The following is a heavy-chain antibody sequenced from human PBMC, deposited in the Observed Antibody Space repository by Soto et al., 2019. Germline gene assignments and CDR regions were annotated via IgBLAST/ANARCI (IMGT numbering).Heavy chain of an antibody. J-gene: IGHJ1*01. D-gene: IGHD2-2*02. CDR3: SIPSNGFQH. Sequence: GGSLRLSCAASGFTFSSYAMSWVRQAPGKGLEWVSPINSSGGSTYYADSVKGRFTISRDNSKNTLYLQMNSLRAEDTAVYNFSIPSNGFQHGGQGTLVTVS. CDR2: INSSGGST. V-gene: IGHV3-23*01. CDR1: GFTFSSYA.